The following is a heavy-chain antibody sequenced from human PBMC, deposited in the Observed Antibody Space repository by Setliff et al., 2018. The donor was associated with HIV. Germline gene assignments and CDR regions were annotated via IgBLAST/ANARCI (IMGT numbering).Heavy chain of an antibody. CDR1: GGSISSDNYY. V-gene: IGHV4-61*09. CDR2: IYTNGYT. J-gene: IGHJ3*02. CDR3: ARAPPGIQNDAFDI. Sequence: PSETLSLTCTVSGGSISSDNYYWTWIRQSAGKGLEWIGHIYTNGYTNYNPYLKSRVTISFDTSQNQFSLKLSSVTAADTAVFYCARAPPGIQNDAFDIWGQGAMVT.